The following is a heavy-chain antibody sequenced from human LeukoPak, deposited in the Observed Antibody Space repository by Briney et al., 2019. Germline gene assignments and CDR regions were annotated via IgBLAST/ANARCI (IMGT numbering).Heavy chain of an antibody. Sequence: SETLSLTCTVSGGAMSGYYWTWIRQSPGRRLEWIAYIHYSGSTNYNPSLKSRVTISVDTSKNQFPLRLNSVTAADTAVYYCARLRGNYFPDYWGQGTLVTVSS. V-gene: IGHV4-59*01. D-gene: IGHD4-11*01. CDR3: ARLRGNYFPDY. J-gene: IGHJ4*02. CDR1: GGAMSGYY. CDR2: IHYSGST.